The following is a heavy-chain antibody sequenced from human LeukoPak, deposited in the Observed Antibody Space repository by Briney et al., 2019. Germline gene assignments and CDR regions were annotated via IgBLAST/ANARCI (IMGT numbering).Heavy chain of an antibody. CDR1: GFTFSSYG. J-gene: IGHJ6*02. Sequence: GESLRLSCAASGFTFSSYGMHWVRQAPGKGLEWVAVIWYDGSNKYYADSVKGRFTISRDNSKNTLYLQMNSLRAEDTAVYYCARVGSSSDYYYGMDVWGQGTTVTVSS. D-gene: IGHD6-6*01. CDR2: IWYDGSNK. CDR3: ARVGSSSDYYYGMDV. V-gene: IGHV3-33*01.